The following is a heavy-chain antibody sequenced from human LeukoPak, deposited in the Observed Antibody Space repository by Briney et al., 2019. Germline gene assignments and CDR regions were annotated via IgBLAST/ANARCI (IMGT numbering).Heavy chain of an antibody. J-gene: IGHJ1*01. CDR2: LDQGGDGK. CDR1: GFTVSSYW. D-gene: IGHD3-16*01. CDR3: ARDLYEH. Sequence: GGSLRLSCAASGFTVSSYWMSWVRQAPGKGLEWVATLDQGGDGKFYVDSVKGRFTVSRDNANNSLYLQMNSLRVEDTAVYYCARDLYEHWGQGTLVTVSS. V-gene: IGHV3-7*01.